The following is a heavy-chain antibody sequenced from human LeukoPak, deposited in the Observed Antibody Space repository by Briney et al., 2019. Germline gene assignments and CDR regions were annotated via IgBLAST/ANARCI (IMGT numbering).Heavy chain of an antibody. Sequence: GGSLRLSCAASGFTFSSYSMNWVRQAPGKGLEWVSYISSSGSTIYYADSVKGRFTISRDNAKNSLYLQMNSLRAEDTAVYYCASGLWLYYFDYWGQGTLVTVSS. V-gene: IGHV3-48*04. CDR1: GFTFSSYS. D-gene: IGHD3-16*01. CDR2: ISSSGSTI. J-gene: IGHJ4*02. CDR3: ASGLWLYYFDY.